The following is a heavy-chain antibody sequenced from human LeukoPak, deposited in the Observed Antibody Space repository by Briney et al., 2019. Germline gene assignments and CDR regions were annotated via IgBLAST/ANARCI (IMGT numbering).Heavy chain of an antibody. D-gene: IGHD3-22*01. J-gene: IGHJ6*03. CDR2: INWNAGSI. V-gene: IGHV3-20*04. CDR1: GFTVSSNY. Sequence: GGSLRLSCAASGFTVSSNYMNWVRQAPGKGLEWVSGINWNAGSIGYADSVKGRFTISRDNAKKFLYLQMNSLRAEDTALYYCARGAGSGYFFYMDVWGKGTTVTVSS. CDR3: ARGAGSGYFFYMDV.